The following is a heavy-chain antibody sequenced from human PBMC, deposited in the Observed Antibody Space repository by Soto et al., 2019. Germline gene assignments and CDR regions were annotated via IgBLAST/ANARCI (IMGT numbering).Heavy chain of an antibody. J-gene: IGHJ6*02. D-gene: IGHD3-22*01. V-gene: IGHV1-69*06. Sequence: QVQLVQSGAELKKPGSSVKVSCKASGGTFSSYAISWVRQAPGQGLEWMGGIIPIFGTANYAQKFQGRVTITADKSTSTAYMELSSLRSEDTAVYYCARDYYDSSVYPYYYYGMDVWGQGTTVTVSS. CDR3: ARDYYDSSVYPYYYYGMDV. CDR1: GGTFSSYA. CDR2: IIPIFGTA.